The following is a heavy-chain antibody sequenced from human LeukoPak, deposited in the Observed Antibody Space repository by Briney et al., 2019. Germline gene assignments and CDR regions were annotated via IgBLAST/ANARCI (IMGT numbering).Heavy chain of an antibody. CDR1: GFTFDDYA. CDR3: AKDLGATTGGY. D-gene: IGHD1-26*01. J-gene: IGHJ4*02. Sequence: GGSLRLSCAASGFTFDDYAMHWVRQAPGKGLEWVSLISWDGGSTYYADSVKGRFTISRDNSKNSLYLQMNSLRAEDTALYCCAKDLGATTGGYWGQGTLVTVSS. V-gene: IGHV3-43D*04. CDR2: ISWDGGST.